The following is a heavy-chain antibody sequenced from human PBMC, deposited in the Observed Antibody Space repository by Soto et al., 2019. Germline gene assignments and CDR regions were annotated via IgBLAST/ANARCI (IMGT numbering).Heavy chain of an antibody. CDR2: INHSGST. D-gene: IGHD2-2*01. CDR3: ARAGEVRYQLPSPFDY. V-gene: IGHV4-34*01. J-gene: IGHJ4*02. CDR1: GGSFSGYY. Sequence: SETLSLTCAVYGGSFSGYYWSWIRQPPGKGLEWIGEINHSGSTNYNPSLKSRVTISVDTSKNQFSLKLSSVTAADTAVYYCARAGEVRYQLPSPFDYWGQGTLVTVSS.